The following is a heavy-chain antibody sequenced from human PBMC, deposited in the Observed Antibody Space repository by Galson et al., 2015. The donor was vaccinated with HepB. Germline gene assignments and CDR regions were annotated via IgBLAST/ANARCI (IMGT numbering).Heavy chain of an antibody. CDR3: ARGGRYFDWGSGYFDY. J-gene: IGHJ4*02. V-gene: IGHV3-30*04. CDR2: ISYDGSNK. CDR1: GFTFSSYA. Sequence: LRLSCAASGFTFSSYAMHWVRQAPGKGLEWVAVISYDGSNKYYADSVKGRFTISRDNSKNTLYLQMNSLRAEDTAVYYCARGGRYFDWGSGYFDYWGQGTLVTVSS. D-gene: IGHD3-9*01.